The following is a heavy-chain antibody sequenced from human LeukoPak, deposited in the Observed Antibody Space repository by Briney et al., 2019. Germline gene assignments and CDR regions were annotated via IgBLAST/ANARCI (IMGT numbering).Heavy chain of an antibody. CDR3: ASKNY. CDR2: INHSGST. CDR1: GGSFSGYY. V-gene: IGHV4-34*01. Sequence: SETLSLTCAVYGGSFSGYYWSWIRQPPGKGLEWIGEINHSGSTNYNPSLRSRVTISVDTSKNQFSLKLSSVTAADTAVYYCASKNYWGQGTLVTVSS. J-gene: IGHJ4*02.